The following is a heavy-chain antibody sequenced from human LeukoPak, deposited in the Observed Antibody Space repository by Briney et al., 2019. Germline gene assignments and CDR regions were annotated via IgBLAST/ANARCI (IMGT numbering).Heavy chain of an antibody. D-gene: IGHD2-2*01. CDR2: INRNSGGT. Sequence: ASVKVSCKASGYTFTSYYMHWVRQAPGQGLEWMGWINRNSGGTNYAQKFQGRVAMTRDTSISTAYMELSRLTSDDTAVYYCARGEVPSIVVVPAAPLGHWGQGTLVTVSS. J-gene: IGHJ4*02. CDR3: ARGEVPSIVVVPAAPLGH. CDR1: GYTFTSYY. V-gene: IGHV1-2*02.